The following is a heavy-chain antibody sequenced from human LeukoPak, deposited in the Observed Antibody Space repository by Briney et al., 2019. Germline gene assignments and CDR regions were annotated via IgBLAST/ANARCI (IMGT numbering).Heavy chain of an antibody. CDR1: GYTFTSYG. J-gene: IGHJ4*02. CDR3: ARDLVVTCSSTSCHAFDY. CDR2: ISAYNGNT. D-gene: IGHD2-2*01. Sequence: ASVKVSCKASGYTFTSYGISGVRQAPGQGLEWMGWISAYNGNTNYAQKLQGRVTMTTDTSTSTAYMELRSLRSDDTAVYYCARDLVVTCSSTSCHAFDYWGQGTLVTVSS. V-gene: IGHV1-18*01.